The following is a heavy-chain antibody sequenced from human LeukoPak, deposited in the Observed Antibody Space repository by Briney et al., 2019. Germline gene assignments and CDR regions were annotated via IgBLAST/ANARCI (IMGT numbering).Heavy chain of an antibody. D-gene: IGHD5-24*01. CDR1: GGTFSSYA. V-gene: IGHV1-69*13. CDR2: IIPIFGTA. Sequence: SVKVSCKASGGTFSSYAISWVRQTPGQGLEWMGGIIPIFGTANYAQKFQGRVTITADESTSTAYMELSSLRSEDTAVYYCARLVEMATIWLDPWGQGTLVTVSS. CDR3: ARLVEMATIWLDP. J-gene: IGHJ5*02.